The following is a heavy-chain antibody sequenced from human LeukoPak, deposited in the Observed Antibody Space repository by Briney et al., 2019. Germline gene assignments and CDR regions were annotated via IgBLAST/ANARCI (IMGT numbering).Heavy chain of an antibody. J-gene: IGHJ4*02. V-gene: IGHV3-23*01. Sequence: GRSLRLSCAASGFTFSSYTMTWVRQAPGKGLEWVSSVSFSGGITYYADSVKGRFTISRDNSKNTLYLQMNSLRAEDTAVYYCARANSGFYFDYWGQGTLVTVSS. CDR3: ARANSGFYFDY. CDR1: GFTFSSYT. D-gene: IGHD7-27*01. CDR2: VSFSGGIT.